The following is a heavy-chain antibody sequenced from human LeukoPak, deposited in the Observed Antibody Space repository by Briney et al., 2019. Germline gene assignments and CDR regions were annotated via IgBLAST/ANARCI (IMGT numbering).Heavy chain of an antibody. CDR1: GFTFSSYA. J-gene: IGHJ4*02. V-gene: IGHV3-23*01. Sequence: GGSLRLSCAASGFTFSSYAMSWVRQAPGKGLEWVSGISGNGGYTYYADSVKGRFTISRDNSKNTLYLQMNSLRAEDTAVYYCAEAPYYSSSWYFFDYWGQGTLVTVSS. D-gene: IGHD6-13*01. CDR3: AEAPYYSSSWYFFDY. CDR2: ISGNGGYT.